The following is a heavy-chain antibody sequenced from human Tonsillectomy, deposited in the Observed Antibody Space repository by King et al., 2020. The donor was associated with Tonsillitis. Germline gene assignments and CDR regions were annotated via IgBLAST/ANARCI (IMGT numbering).Heavy chain of an antibody. V-gene: IGHV4-38-2*02. CDR3: ARDPRFDP. Sequence: QLQESGPGLVKPSETLSLTCAVSGYSISSGHFWGWIRQPPGKGLEWIGSIYHSGITYYKPSLKSRVSISVDTSNNHFSLRLRSLTAADTAVYYCARDPRFDPWGHGPLVTVSS. CDR1: GYSISSGHF. CDR2: IYHSGIT. J-gene: IGHJ5*02.